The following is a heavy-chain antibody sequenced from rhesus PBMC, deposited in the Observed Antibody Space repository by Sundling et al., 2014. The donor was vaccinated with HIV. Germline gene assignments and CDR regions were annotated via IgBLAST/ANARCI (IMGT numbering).Heavy chain of an antibody. CDR3: ARGGYSGYSYSDY. CDR2: IYGNSAST. D-gene: IGHD5-42*01. V-gene: IGHV4-65*02. Sequence: QVQLQESGPGLVKPSETLSLTCAVSGGSISSSNWWSWIRQPPGKGLEWIGSIYGNSASTYYNPSLKNRVTISKDTSKNQFSLKLSSVTAADTAVYYCARGGYSGYSYSDYWGQGVLVTVSS. CDR1: GGSISSSNW. J-gene: IGHJ4*01.